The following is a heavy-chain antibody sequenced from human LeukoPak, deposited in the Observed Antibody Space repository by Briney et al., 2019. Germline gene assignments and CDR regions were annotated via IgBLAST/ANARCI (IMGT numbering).Heavy chain of an antibody. CDR2: ISAYNGNT. V-gene: IGHV1-18*01. CDR3: ARDPTSSSWYWPWFDP. D-gene: IGHD6-13*01. Sequence: PWASVKVSCKASGYTFTSYGISWVRQAPGQGLEWMGWISAYNGNTNYAQKLQGRVTMTTDTSTSTAYMELRSLRSDDTAVYYCARDPTSSSWYWPWFDPWGQGTLVTVSS. CDR1: GYTFTSYG. J-gene: IGHJ5*02.